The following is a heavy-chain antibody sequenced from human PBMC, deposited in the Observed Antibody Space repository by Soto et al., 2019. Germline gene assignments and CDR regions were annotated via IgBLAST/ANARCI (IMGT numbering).Heavy chain of an antibody. CDR3: AHATVAALGSYYYYGMDV. J-gene: IGHJ6*02. CDR1: GGTFSSYA. V-gene: IGHV1-69*12. Sequence: QVQLVQSGAEVKKPGSSVKVSCKASGGTFSSYAISWVRQAPGQGLEWMGGIIPIFGTANYAQKFQGRVTITADECTSTAYMELSSLRSEDTAVYYCAHATVAALGSYYYYGMDVWGQGTTVTVSS. D-gene: IGHD2-15*01. CDR2: IIPIFGTA.